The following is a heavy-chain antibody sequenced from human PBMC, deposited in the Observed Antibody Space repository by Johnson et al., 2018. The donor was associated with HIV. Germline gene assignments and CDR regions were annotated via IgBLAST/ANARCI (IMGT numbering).Heavy chain of an antibody. V-gene: IGHV3-20*04. J-gene: IGHJ3*02. CDR1: GFTFGDYG. Sequence: VQLVESGGGLIQPGGSLRISWAASGFTFGDYGMSWVRQAPGEGLEGGSGINWNGGSPGYASSVKGRFTISRDNAKNSLYLQMNSLRAEDTALYYCARELIVGATNAFDIWGQGTMVTVSS. CDR3: ARELIVGATNAFDI. CDR2: INWNGGSP. D-gene: IGHD1-26*01.